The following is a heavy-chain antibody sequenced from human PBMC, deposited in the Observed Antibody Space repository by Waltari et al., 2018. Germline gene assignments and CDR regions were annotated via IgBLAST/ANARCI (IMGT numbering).Heavy chain of an antibody. CDR1: GFTFSSYA. CDR3: AQGHSSSSDYFDY. D-gene: IGHD6-6*01. Sequence: EVQLVESGGGLVQPGGSLRLSCAASGFTFSSYAMSWVRQAPGKGLEWGSAISGSGGSTYYADSVKGRFTISRDNSKNTLYLQMNSLRAEDTAVYYCAQGHSSSSDYFDYWGQGTLVTVSS. V-gene: IGHV3-23*04. CDR2: ISGSGGST. J-gene: IGHJ4*02.